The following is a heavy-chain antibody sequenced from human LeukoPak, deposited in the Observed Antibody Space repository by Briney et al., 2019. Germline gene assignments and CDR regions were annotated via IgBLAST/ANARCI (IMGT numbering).Heavy chain of an antibody. CDR1: GYTFTNFG. Sequence: ASVKVSCKASGYTFTNFGIGWVRQAPGQGLEWMGWTSGYNDNPNYAQKLQGRVTLTTDTSTSTAYMELRSLRYDDTAVYYCARDDSADWGQGTLVTVSS. CDR2: TSGYNDNP. CDR3: ARDDSAD. V-gene: IGHV1-18*01. D-gene: IGHD2-21*01. J-gene: IGHJ4*02.